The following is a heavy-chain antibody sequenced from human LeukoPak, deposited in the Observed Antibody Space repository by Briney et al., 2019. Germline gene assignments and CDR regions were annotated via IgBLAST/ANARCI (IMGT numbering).Heavy chain of an antibody. V-gene: IGHV4-34*01. CDR1: GGSFSGYY. Sequence: SETLSLTCAVYGGSFSGYYWSWIRQPPGKGLEWIGEINHSGSTNYNPSLKSRVTISVDTSKNQFSLKLSFVTAADTAVYYCARLLNYGPPDYWGQGTLVTVSS. CDR3: ARLLNYGPPDY. CDR2: INHSGST. D-gene: IGHD4-17*01. J-gene: IGHJ4*02.